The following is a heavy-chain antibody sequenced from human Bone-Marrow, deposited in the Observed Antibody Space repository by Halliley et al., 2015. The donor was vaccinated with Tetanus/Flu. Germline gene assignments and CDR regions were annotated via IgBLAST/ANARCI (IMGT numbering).Heavy chain of an antibody. V-gene: IGHV6-1*01. D-gene: IGHD6-19*01. CDR2: TYYRSKWYN. J-gene: IGHJ6*02. Sequence: PSRGLGWLGRTYYRSKWYNDYAESLKSRITIIPDTSKNQFSLQLSSVTPADTAVYYCASTAWGSSGRYDHYYGMDVWGQGP. CDR3: ASTAWGSSGRYDHYYGMDV.